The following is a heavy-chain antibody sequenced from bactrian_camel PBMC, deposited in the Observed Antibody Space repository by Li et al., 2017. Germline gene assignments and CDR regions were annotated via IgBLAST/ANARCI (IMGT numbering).Heavy chain of an antibody. V-gene: IGHV3S40*01. CDR1: GFSFSTAD. CDR2: INNYGDSP. CDR3: AKGSTPYDYCSVSSCYEGAGY. J-gene: IGHJ6*01. Sequence: VQLVESGGGLVQPEGSLRLSCAASGFSFSTADLSWVRRAPGKGLEWISTINNYGDSPHYKHTVKDRFTISRDNAKNAMYLQLNSLKPEDTAMYYRAKGSTPYDYCSVSSCYEGAGYWGQGTQVTVS. D-gene: IGHD3*01.